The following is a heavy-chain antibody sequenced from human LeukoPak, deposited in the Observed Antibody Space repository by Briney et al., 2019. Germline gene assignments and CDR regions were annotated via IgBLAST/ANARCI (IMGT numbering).Heavy chain of an antibody. CDR2: ISSNGGST. CDR3: VKDAMTTYARAFDI. D-gene: IGHD4-17*01. CDR1: GFTFSSYA. Sequence: GGSLRLSCPASGFTFSSYAMHWVRQAPGKGLEYVSAISSNGGSTYYADSVKGRFTISRDNSKNTLYLQMSSLRAEDTAVYYCVKDAMTTYARAFDIWGQGTMVTVSS. J-gene: IGHJ3*02. V-gene: IGHV3-64D*06.